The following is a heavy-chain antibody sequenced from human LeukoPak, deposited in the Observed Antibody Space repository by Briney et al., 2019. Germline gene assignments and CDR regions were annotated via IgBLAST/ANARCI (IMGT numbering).Heavy chain of an antibody. Sequence: SETLSLTCGVYGGSFSEYYWNWIRQPPGKGLEWIGEISHSGRTDYHPSLKSRVIISADMSKNQFSLNLSSVTAADTAVYYCGRLAQQPLWFGNLFGGRNVVDVWGQGTLVTVSS. CDR1: GGSFSEYY. J-gene: IGHJ3*01. CDR2: ISHSGRT. D-gene: IGHD3-10*01. CDR3: GRLAQQPLWFGNLFGGRNVVDV. V-gene: IGHV4-34*01.